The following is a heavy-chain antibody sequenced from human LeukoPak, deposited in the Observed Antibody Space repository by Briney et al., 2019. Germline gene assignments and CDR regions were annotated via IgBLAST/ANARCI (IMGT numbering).Heavy chain of an antibody. CDR2: IYYSGST. CDR1: GGAFSSGGYY. Sequence: PSETPSLPCTVSGGAFSSGGYYWGWVRPPPGKGPGGVGYIYYSGSTNYNPSLKSRVTISVDTSKNQFSLKLSSVTAADTAVYYCARYSAGYSSSWYPDYWGQGTLVTVSS. CDR3: ARYSAGYSSSWYPDY. J-gene: IGHJ4*02. D-gene: IGHD6-13*01. V-gene: IGHV4-61*08.